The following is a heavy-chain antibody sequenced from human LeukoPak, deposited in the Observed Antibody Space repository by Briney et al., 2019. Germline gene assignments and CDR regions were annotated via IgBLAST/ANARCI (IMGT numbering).Heavy chain of an antibody. Sequence: GGSLRLSCAASGFTFSNYNMNWVRQAPGKGLEWVSSITGSSSYIYYADSLKGRFTISRDNSKNTLYLQMNSLRVEDTAVYYCARGSGYTYGFTGRERTKSRLDYWGQGTLVTVSS. D-gene: IGHD5-18*01. J-gene: IGHJ4*02. V-gene: IGHV3-21*01. CDR3: ARGSGYTYGFTGRERTKSRLDY. CDR2: ITGSSSYI. CDR1: GFTFSNYN.